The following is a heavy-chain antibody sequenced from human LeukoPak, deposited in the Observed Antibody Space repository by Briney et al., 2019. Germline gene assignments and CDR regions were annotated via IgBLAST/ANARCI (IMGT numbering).Heavy chain of an antibody. CDR1: GYTFTGYY. D-gene: IGHD3-3*01. CDR2: INPNSGGT. J-gene: IGHJ4*02. CDR3: ARGTGVVITYYYFDY. Sequence: ASVKVSSKASGYTFTGYYMHWVRQAPGQGLEWMGRINPNSGGTNYAQKFQGRVTMTRDTSISTAYMELSRLRSDDTAVYYCARGTGVVITYYYFDYWGQGTLVTVSS. V-gene: IGHV1-2*06.